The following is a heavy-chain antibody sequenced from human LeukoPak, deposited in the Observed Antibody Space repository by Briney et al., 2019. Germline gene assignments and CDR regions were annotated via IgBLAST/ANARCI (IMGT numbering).Heavy chain of an antibody. D-gene: IGHD6-25*01. CDR1: GGSISSYY. V-gene: IGHV4-4*07. CDR2: IYTSGST. Sequence: SATLSLTYTVSGGSISSYYWSWIRQPAGKGLEWIGRIYTSGSTNYNPSLKSRVTMSVDTSKNQFSLKLSSVTAADTAVYYCARVRARGSAPDYWGRGTLVTVSS. J-gene: IGHJ4*02. CDR3: ARVRARGSAPDY.